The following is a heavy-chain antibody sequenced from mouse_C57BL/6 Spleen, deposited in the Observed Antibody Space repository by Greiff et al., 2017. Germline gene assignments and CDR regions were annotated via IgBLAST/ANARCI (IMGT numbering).Heavy chain of an antibody. CDR3: ARGYYDVFDY. Sequence: ESGPGLVKPSQSLSLTCSVTGYSITSGYYWNWIRQFPGNKLEWMGYISYDGSNNYNPSLKNRISITRDTSKNQFFLKLNSVTTEDTATYYCARGYYDVFDYWGQGTTLTVSS. CDR2: ISYDGSN. V-gene: IGHV3-6*01. D-gene: IGHD2-4*01. J-gene: IGHJ2*01. CDR1: GYSITSGYY.